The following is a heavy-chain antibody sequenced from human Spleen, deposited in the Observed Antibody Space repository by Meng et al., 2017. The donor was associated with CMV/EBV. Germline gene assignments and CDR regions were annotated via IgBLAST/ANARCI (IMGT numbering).Heavy chain of an antibody. D-gene: IGHD1-1*01. CDR2: VGEDGREK. CDR1: GFIFSNFW. V-gene: IGHV3-7*01. CDR3: TRDSTETAPFNA. Sequence: GESLKISCTASGFIFSNFWLSWVRHSPGRGLEWVAHVGEDGREKYYGASMKGRFTISRDNAKNTLYLHMNSLRVDDTAVYYCTRDSTETAPFNAWGQGTRVTVSS. J-gene: IGHJ5*02.